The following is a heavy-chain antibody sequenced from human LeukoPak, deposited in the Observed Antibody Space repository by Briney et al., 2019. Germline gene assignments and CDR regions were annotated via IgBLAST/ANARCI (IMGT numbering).Heavy chain of an antibody. D-gene: IGHD3-10*01. V-gene: IGHV3-48*04. CDR2: IHRSGSPT. CDR1: GFAFSSYS. J-gene: IGHJ4*02. Sequence: GSLRLSCAASGFAFSSYSMNWVRQAPGKGLECISYIHRSGSPTYYSDSVKGRFTISRDNAKNSLYLQMNSLRAEDTAVYYCARDSDHRGSLGYWGQGTLVTVSS. CDR3: ARDSDHRGSLGY.